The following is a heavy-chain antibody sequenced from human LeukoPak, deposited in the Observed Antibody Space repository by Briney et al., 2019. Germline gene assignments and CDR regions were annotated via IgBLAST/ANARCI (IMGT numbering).Heavy chain of an antibody. V-gene: IGHV3-53*01. D-gene: IGHD3-10*01. J-gene: IGHJ6*03. Sequence: GGSLRLSCAASGFTVSNNYMSWVRQAPGKGLEWVSIIYSGDSPYFPDPVKGRFTISRDNSKSMMYLQMNSRRAEDTAVYYCARAESTMVRGVRIYYYCMDVWGKGTTVTVSS. CDR1: GFTVSNNY. CDR3: ARAESTMVRGVRIYYYCMDV. CDR2: IYSGDSP.